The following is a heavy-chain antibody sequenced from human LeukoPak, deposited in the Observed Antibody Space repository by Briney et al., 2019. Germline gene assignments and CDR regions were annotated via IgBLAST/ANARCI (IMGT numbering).Heavy chain of an antibody. J-gene: IGHJ5*02. CDR3: ARGPVVGYSSGWYWFDP. Sequence: SETLSLTCTVSGGSISSYYWSWIRQPPGKGLEWIGYIYYGGSTNYNPSLKSRVTISVDTSKNQFSLKLSSVTAADTAVYYCARGPVVGYSSGWYWFDPWGQGTLVTVSS. CDR2: IYYGGST. CDR1: GGSISSYY. V-gene: IGHV4-59*01. D-gene: IGHD6-19*01.